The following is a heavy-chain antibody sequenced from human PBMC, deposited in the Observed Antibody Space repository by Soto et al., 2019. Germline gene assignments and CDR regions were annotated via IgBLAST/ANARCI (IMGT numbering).Heavy chain of an antibody. D-gene: IGHD3-3*01. CDR3: AKSPYYDFWSGHPRRFDY. V-gene: IGHV1-69*02. Sequence: SVKVSCKASGGTFSSYTISWVRQAPGQGLEWMGRIIPILGIANYAQKYQGRVTITADKSTSTTYMELSSLRSEDTAVYYCAKSPYYDFWSGHPRRFDYWGQGTQVTVSS. J-gene: IGHJ4*02. CDR2: IIPILGIA. CDR1: GGTFSSYT.